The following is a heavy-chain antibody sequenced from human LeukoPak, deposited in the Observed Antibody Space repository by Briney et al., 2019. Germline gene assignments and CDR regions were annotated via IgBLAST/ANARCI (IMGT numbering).Heavy chain of an antibody. CDR1: DVSISSSNSC. Sequence: SETLSLTCTVSDVSISSSNSCWRWIRQPPGKGLEWIGSIYYSGNTYYNASLKSQVSISIDTSKNQFSLRLTSVTAADTAVYYCARRAGEYSHPYDYWGQGTLVTVSS. CDR2: IYYSGNT. V-gene: IGHV4-39*01. CDR3: ARRAGEYSHPYDY. J-gene: IGHJ4*02. D-gene: IGHD4-17*01.